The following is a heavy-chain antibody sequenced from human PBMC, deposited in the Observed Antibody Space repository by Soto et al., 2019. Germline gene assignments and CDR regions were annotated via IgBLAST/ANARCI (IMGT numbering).Heavy chain of an antibody. Sequence: SETQSLTCTVSGGSISSGGYYWSWIRQHPGKGLEWIGYIYYSGSTYYNPSLKSRVTISVDTSKNQFSLKLSSVTAADTAVYYCARGTPTTAMPYFDYWGQGTLVTVSS. D-gene: IGHD5-18*01. CDR2: IYYSGST. J-gene: IGHJ4*02. CDR3: ARGTPTTAMPYFDY. V-gene: IGHV4-31*03. CDR1: GGSISSGGYY.